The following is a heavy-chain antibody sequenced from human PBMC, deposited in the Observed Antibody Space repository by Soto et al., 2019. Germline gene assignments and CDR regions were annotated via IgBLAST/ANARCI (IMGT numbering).Heavy chain of an antibody. J-gene: IGHJ4*02. Sequence: SETLSLTCTVSGGSISSYYWSWIRQPAGKGLEWIGRIYTSGSTNYNPSLKSRVTMSVDTSKNQFSLKLSSVTAADTAVYYCARDGSSSGWYYFDYWGQGTLVTVSS. CDR2: IYTSGST. V-gene: IGHV4-4*07. CDR3: ARDGSSSGWYYFDY. D-gene: IGHD6-19*01. CDR1: GGSISSYY.